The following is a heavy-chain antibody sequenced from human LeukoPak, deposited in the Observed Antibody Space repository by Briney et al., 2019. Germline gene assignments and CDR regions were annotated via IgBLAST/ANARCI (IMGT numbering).Heavy chain of an antibody. CDR1: GFTFSSYA. D-gene: IGHD1-26*01. CDR3: ARGGGHLDC. CDR2: IGGSGGTT. Sequence: GGSLRLSCAASGFTFSSYAMSWVRQAPGKGLEWVSDIGGSGGTTDYADSVKGRFTISRDNSKNTLYLQMNSRRADDTAVYYCARGGGHLDCGGQGTLVTVSS. V-gene: IGHV3-23*01. J-gene: IGHJ4*02.